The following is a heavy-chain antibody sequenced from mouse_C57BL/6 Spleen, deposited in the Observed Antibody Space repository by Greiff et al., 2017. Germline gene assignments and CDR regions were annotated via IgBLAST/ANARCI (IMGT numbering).Heavy chain of an antibody. CDR3: ASHRQLRLPFAY. Sequence: QVQLQQPGAELVKPGASVKMSCKASGYTFTSYWMHWVKQRPGQGLEWIGNINPSNGGTNYNEKFKSKATLTVDKSSSTAYMQLSSLTSEDSAVYYCASHRQLRLPFAYWGQGTLVTVSA. CDR2: INPSNGGT. D-gene: IGHD3-2*02. J-gene: IGHJ3*01. CDR1: GYTFTSYW. V-gene: IGHV1-53*01.